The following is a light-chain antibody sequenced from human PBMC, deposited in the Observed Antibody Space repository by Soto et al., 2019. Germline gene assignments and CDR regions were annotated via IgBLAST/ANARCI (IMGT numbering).Light chain of an antibody. CDR3: QQYNSYSPT. CDR2: DAS. Sequence: DIPMTQSPSTLSASVGDRVTITCRASQSISGWLAWYQQKPGKAPNLLIYDASSLESGVPSRFSGSGSGTEFTLTISSLQPDDFATYYCQQYNSYSPTFGQGTKVEIK. CDR1: QSISGW. V-gene: IGKV1-5*01. J-gene: IGKJ1*01.